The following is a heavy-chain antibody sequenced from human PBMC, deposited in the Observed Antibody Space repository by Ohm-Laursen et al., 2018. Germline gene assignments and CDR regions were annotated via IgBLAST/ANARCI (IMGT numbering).Heavy chain of an antibody. Sequence: SLRLSCAASGFTFSSYGMHWVRQAPGKGLEWVAVILKDGSNKYYADSVKGRFTISRDNSKNTLFLQMNSLRAEDTAVYYCAKAHASDAFDFWGQGTMVTASS. J-gene: IGHJ3*01. CDR2: ILKDGSNK. CDR3: AKAHASDAFDF. CDR1: GFTFSSYG. V-gene: IGHV3-30*18.